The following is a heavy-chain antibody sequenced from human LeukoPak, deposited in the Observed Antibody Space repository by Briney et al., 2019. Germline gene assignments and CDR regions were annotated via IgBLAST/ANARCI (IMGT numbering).Heavy chain of an antibody. D-gene: IGHD2-21*01. J-gene: IGHJ6*02. CDR1: RDSVSRKSAV. CDR2: TYYRSKWYN. Sequence: SQTLSLTLAISRDSVSRKSAVWNWIRQSPSRGLEWLGRTYYRSKWYNEYAVSVTSRITINPDTSKIQFSLYLNSVAPEDTAVYYCARAQAYTGNGMDVWGQGTTVTVSS. CDR3: ARAQAYTGNGMDV. V-gene: IGHV6-1*01.